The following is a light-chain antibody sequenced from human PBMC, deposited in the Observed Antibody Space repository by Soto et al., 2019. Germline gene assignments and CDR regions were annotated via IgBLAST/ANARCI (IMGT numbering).Light chain of an antibody. J-gene: IGKJ1*01. CDR3: QQYNNWPRT. CDR1: QSVSSN. CDR2: GAS. Sequence: EIVMTQSPATLSVSPGDRATLSCRASQSVSSNLVWYQQKLGQAPMLLIYGASTRATGIPARFSGSGSGTEFTLPISSLQSEDFAVYYCQQYNNWPRTFGQGNKVEIK. V-gene: IGKV3-15*01.